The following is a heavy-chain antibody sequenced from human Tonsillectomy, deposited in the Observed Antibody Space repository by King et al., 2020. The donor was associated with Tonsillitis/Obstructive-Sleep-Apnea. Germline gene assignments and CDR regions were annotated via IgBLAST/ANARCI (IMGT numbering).Heavy chain of an antibody. CDR3: ARATVTTGTFDY. J-gene: IGHJ4*02. Sequence: QLVQSGSELKKPGASVKVSCKASGYTFTSYAMIWVRQAPGKGLEWMGWINTNTGIPTYAQGFTGRFVFSLATSVSPAYLQVSSLKAEDTAVYYCARATVTTGTFDYWGQGTLVTVSS. CDR1: GYTFTSYA. CDR2: INTNTGIP. V-gene: IGHV7-4-1*02. D-gene: IGHD4-17*01.